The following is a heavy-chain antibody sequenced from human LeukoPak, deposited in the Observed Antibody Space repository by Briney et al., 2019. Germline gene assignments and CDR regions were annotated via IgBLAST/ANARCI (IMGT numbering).Heavy chain of an antibody. J-gene: IGHJ4*02. CDR2: ISSSSSTI. CDR1: GFTFSSYS. CDR3: ARDLYDHFLDY. D-gene: IGHD1-1*01. V-gene: IGHV3-48*01. Sequence: PGGSLRLSCAASGFTFSSYSMNWVRQAPGKGLEWVSYISSSSSTIYYADSVKGRFTISRDNAKNSLYLQMNSLRAEDTAVYYCARDLYDHFLDYWGQGTVVTVSS.